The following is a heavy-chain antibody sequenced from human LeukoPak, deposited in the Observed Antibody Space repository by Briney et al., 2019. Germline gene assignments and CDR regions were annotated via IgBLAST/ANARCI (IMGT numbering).Heavy chain of an antibody. Sequence: PGGSLRLSCAASGFTFSSYWMHWVRQAPGKGPVWVSRINSDGSSTSYADSVKGRFTISRDNAKNTLYLQMNSLRAEDTAGYYCARVGNYDYVSGSYRTRYFDYWGQGTLVTVSS. J-gene: IGHJ4*02. CDR1: GFTFSSYW. V-gene: IGHV3-74*01. D-gene: IGHD3-16*02. CDR2: INSDGSST. CDR3: ARVGNYDYVSGSYRTRYFDY.